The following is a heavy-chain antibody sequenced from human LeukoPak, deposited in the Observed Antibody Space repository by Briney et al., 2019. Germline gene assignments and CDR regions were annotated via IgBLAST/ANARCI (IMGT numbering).Heavy chain of an antibody. J-gene: IGHJ6*02. Sequence: PGGSLRLSCAASGFTFSSYSMNWVRQAPGKGLKWVSSISSSSSYIYYADSVKGRFTISRDNAKNSLYLQMNSLRAEDTAVYYCARRYSSGWYAPYYYYGMDVWGQGTTVTVSS. CDR1: GFTFSSYS. V-gene: IGHV3-21*01. D-gene: IGHD6-19*01. CDR3: ARRYSSGWYAPYYYYGMDV. CDR2: ISSSSSYI.